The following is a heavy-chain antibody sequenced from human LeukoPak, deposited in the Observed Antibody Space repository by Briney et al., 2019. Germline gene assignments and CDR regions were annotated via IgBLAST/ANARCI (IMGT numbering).Heavy chain of an antibody. CDR2: INPSGGST. J-gene: IGHJ4*02. CDR1: GYTFTSYG. CDR3: ARAFLSCSGGSCYFDY. V-gene: IGHV1-46*01. D-gene: IGHD2-15*01. Sequence: ASVKVSCKASGYTFTSYGISWVRQAPGQGLEWMGIINPSGGSTSYAQKFQGRVTMTRDMSTSTVYMELSSLRSEDTAVYYCARAFLSCSGGSCYFDYWGQGTLVTVSS.